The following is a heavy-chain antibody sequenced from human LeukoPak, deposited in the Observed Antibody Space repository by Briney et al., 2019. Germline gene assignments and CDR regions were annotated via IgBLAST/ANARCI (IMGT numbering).Heavy chain of an antibody. V-gene: IGHV1-18*01. D-gene: IGHD5-18*01. CDR2: ISAYNGNT. CDR3: ARGTPDTPMESAFDY. J-gene: IGHJ4*02. Sequence: ASVKVSCKASGYTFTSYGISWVRQAPGQGLEWMGWISAYNGNTNYAQKLQGRVTMTRDTSTSTVYMELSSLRCEDAAVYYCARGTPDTPMESAFDYWGQGTLVTVSS. CDR1: GYTFTSYG.